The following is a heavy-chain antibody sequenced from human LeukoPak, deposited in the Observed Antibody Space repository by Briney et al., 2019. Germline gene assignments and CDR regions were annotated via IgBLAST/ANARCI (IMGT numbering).Heavy chain of an antibody. CDR2: IYYSGGT. Sequence: SETLSLTCTVSGGSVSSSSYYWGWICQPPGKGLEWIGSIYYSGGTYYNSSLKSRVTISVDTSKNQFSLKLSSVTAADTAVYYCAGRFLEWLLDYWGQGTLVTVSS. CDR3: AGRFLEWLLDY. CDR1: GGSVSSSSYY. D-gene: IGHD3-3*01. V-gene: IGHV4-39*01. J-gene: IGHJ4*02.